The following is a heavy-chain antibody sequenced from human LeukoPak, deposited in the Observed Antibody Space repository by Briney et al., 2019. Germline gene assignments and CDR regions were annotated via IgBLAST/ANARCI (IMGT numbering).Heavy chain of an antibody. CDR2: ISGSGGST. CDR3: AKTPLYLREAHFDY. V-gene: IGHV3-23*01. CDR1: GFTFSRYA. D-gene: IGHD1-26*01. Sequence: GGSLRLSCAASGFTFSRYAMTWIRQAPGKGLEWVSAISGSGGSTYYADSVKGRFTISRDNSKNTLYLQMNSLRAEDTAVYYCAKTPLYLREAHFDYWGQGTLVTVSS. J-gene: IGHJ4*02.